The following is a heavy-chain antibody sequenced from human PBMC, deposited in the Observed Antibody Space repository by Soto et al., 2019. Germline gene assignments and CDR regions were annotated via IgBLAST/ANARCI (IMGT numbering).Heavy chain of an antibody. J-gene: IGHJ3*02. Sequence: VSVKGSCKASGYTFTSYYMHWARQAPGQGLEWMGIINPSGGSTSYAQKFQGRVTMTRDTSTSTVYMELSSLRSEDTAVYYCARVSGRLNAFDIWGQGTMVTVSS. CDR3: ARVSGRLNAFDI. CDR1: GYTFTSYY. CDR2: INPSGGST. D-gene: IGHD1-1*01. V-gene: IGHV1-46*03.